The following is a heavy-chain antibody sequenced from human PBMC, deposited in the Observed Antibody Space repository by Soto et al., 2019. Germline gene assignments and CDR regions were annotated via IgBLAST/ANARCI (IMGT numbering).Heavy chain of an antibody. J-gene: IGHJ6*02. CDR1: GFTFSSYG. D-gene: IGHD3-22*01. CDR3: ARDYTMIVPYYYYGMDV. CDR2: IWYDGSNK. V-gene: IGHV3-33*01. Sequence: GGSLRLSCAASGFTFSSYGMHWVRQAPGKGLEWVAVIWYDGSNKYYADSVKGRFTIPRDNSKNTLYLQMNSLRAEDTAVYYCARDYTMIVPYYYYGMDVWGQGTTVTVSS.